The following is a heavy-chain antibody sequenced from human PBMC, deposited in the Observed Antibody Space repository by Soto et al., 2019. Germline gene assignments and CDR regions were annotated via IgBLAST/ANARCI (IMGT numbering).Heavy chain of an antibody. CDR2: IIPILGIA. CDR1: GGTFSSYT. J-gene: IGHJ5*02. D-gene: IGHD3-10*01. CDR3: ARANKEGFGEHGGGGYWFDP. V-gene: IGHV1-69*02. Sequence: QVQLVQSGAEVKKPGSSVKVSCKASGGTFSSYTISWVRQAPGQGLEWMGRIIPILGIANYAQKFQGRVTITADKSTSTAYMELSSLRSEDTAVYYCARANKEGFGEHGGGGYWFDPWGQGTLVTVSS.